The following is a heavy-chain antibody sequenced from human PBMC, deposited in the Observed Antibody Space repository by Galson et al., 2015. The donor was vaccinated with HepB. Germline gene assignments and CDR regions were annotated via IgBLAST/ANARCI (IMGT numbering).Heavy chain of an antibody. Sequence: SLTCGVYGGSFIGYYWSWIRQPPGGGLEWIGKINHSGSTNYSPSLKRRVTISGDTSKNQFSLRLRSVTAADTAVYYCARIRVAPDYRSAHYRGQDTGDAFDIWGQGTTVTVSS. CDR3: ARIRVAPDYRSAHYRGQDTGDAFDI. CDR1: GGSFIGYY. J-gene: IGHJ3*02. CDR2: INHSGST. V-gene: IGHV4-34*01. D-gene: IGHD3-3*01.